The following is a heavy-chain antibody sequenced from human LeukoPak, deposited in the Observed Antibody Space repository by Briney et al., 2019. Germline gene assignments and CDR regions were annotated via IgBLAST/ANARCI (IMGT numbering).Heavy chain of an antibody. J-gene: IGHJ6*03. V-gene: IGHV1-69*01. CDR3: ARGIVVVPAAIDYYYMDV. D-gene: IGHD2-2*01. CDR1: GGTFSSYA. Sequence: SGKVSCKASGGTFSSYAISWVRQAPGQGLEWMGGIIPIFGTANYAQKFQGRVTITADESTSTAYMELSSLRSEDTAVYYCARGIVVVPAAIDYYYMDVWGKGTTVTVSS. CDR2: IIPIFGTA.